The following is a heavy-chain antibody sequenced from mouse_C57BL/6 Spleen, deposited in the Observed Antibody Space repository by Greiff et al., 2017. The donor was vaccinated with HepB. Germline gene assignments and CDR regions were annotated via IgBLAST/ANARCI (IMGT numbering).Heavy chain of an antibody. CDR2: IHPNSGST. CDR3: ARSYSNYLAWFAY. D-gene: IGHD2-5*01. CDR1: GYTFTSYW. J-gene: IGHJ3*01. Sequence: VQLQQSGAELVKPGASVKLSCKASGYTFTSYWMHWVKQRPGQGLEWIGMIHPNSGSTNYNEKFKSKATLTVDKSSSTAYMQLSSLTSEDSAVYDCARSYSNYLAWFAYWGQGTLVTVSA. V-gene: IGHV1-64*01.